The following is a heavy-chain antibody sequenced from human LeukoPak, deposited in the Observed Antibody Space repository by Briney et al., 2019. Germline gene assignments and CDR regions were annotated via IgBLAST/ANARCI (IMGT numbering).Heavy chain of an antibody. CDR3: ATDVTEYCSTTSCYPYY. V-gene: IGHV1-24*01. J-gene: IGHJ4*02. D-gene: IGHD2-2*01. CDR2: FDPEDGET. CDR1: GYTLTELS. Sequence: ASVKVSCKVSGYTLTELSMHWVRQAPAKGLEWMGGFDPEDGETIYAQKFQGRVTMTEDTFTDTAYMELSSLRSEDTAVYYCATDVTEYCSTTSCYPYYWGQGTLVTVSS.